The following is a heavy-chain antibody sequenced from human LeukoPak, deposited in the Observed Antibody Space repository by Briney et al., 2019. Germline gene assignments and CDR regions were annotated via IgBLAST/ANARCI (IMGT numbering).Heavy chain of an antibody. Sequence: SETLSLTCTVPGGSISSSSYYWGWIRQPPGKGLEWIGSIYYSGSTYYNPSLKSQVTISVDTAKNQFSMKLSSVTAADTAVYYCARHRDDYGGPLGYWGQGTLVTVSS. V-gene: IGHV4-39*01. CDR3: ARHRDDYGGPLGY. CDR1: GGSISSSSYY. D-gene: IGHD4-23*01. J-gene: IGHJ4*02. CDR2: IYYSGST.